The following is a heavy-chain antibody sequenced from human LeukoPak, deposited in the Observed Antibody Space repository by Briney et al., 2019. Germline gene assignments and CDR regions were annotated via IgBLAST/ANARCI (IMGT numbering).Heavy chain of an antibody. V-gene: IGHV6-1*01. CDR1: GDSVSSYSAT. Sequence: SQTLSLTCAISGDSVSSYSATWNWIRESPSRGREWLGRTYYRSKWFNDYAVSVKSRITINPDTFKNQFSLQLNAVTPEDTAVYFCARDSGVGLDAFDIWGQGTMVTVSS. CDR3: ARDSGVGLDAFDI. CDR2: TYYRSKWFN. D-gene: IGHD3-3*01. J-gene: IGHJ3*02.